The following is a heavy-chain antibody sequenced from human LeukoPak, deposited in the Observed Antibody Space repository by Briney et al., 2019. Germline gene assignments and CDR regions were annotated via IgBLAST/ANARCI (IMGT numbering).Heavy chain of an antibody. V-gene: IGHV4-59*01. J-gene: IGHJ6*02. CDR3: ARDSAYYDFWSGYYRRNGMDV. CDR2: IYYSGST. CDR1: GGSISSYY. Sequence: SETLSLTCTVSGGSISSYYWSWIRQPPGKGLEWIGYIYYSGSTNYNPSLKSRVTISVDTSKNQFSLKLSSATAADTAVYYCARDSAYYDFWSGYYRRNGMDVWGQGTTVTVSS. D-gene: IGHD3-3*01.